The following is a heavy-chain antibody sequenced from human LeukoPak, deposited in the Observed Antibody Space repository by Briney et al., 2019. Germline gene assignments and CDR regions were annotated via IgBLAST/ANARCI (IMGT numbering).Heavy chain of an antibody. CDR1: GFTFSSYS. J-gene: IGHJ4*02. CDR3: ARGRGQGYFDY. CDR2: ISSSSSYI. V-gene: IGHV3-21*01. Sequence: GGSLRLSCAASGFTFSSYSMNWVRQAPGKGLEWVSSISSSSSYIYYADSVKGRFTISRDNAKNSLYLQMNSLRPEDTAVYYCARGRGQGYFDYWGQGTLVTVSS.